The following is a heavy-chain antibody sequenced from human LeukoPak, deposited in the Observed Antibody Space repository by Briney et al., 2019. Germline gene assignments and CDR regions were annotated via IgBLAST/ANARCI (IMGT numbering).Heavy chain of an antibody. V-gene: IGHV3-30*02. CDR2: IRYDGSNK. CDR1: GFTFSSYG. D-gene: IGHD3-3*01. CDR3: AKDLPSYDFWSGSMY. Sequence: GGSLRLSCAASGFTFSSYGMHRVRQAPGKGLEWVAFIRYDGSNKYYADSVKGRFTISRDNSKNTLYLQMNSLRAEDTAVYYCAKDLPSYDFWSGSMYWGQGTLVTVSS. J-gene: IGHJ4*02.